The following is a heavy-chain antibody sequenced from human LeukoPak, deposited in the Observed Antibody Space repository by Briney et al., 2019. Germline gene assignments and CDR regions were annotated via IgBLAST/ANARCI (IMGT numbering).Heavy chain of an antibody. CDR2: ISSSSSYI. V-gene: IGHV3-21*01. CDR1: GFTFSSYS. D-gene: IGHD4-17*01. CDR3: ARVKDGDSYFDY. J-gene: IGHJ4*02. Sequence: GGSLRLSCAASGFTFSSYSMNWVRQAPGKGLEWVSSISSSSSYIYYADSVKGRFTISRDYAKNSLYLQMNSLRAEDTAVYYCARVKDGDSYFDYWGQGTLVTVSS.